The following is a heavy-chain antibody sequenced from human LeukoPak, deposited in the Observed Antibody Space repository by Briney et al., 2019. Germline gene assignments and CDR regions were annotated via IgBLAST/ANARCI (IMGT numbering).Heavy chain of an antibody. V-gene: IGHV3-21*04. D-gene: IGHD3-10*01. CDR1: GFTFSSYA. Sequence: GGSLRLSCAASGFTFSSYAMSWVRQAPGKGLEWVSAISSSGSTIYYTDSVKGRFTISRDNAKNSLYLQMNSLRAEDTAVYYCARVWFGESQDYWGQGTLVTVSS. J-gene: IGHJ4*02. CDR3: ARVWFGESQDY. CDR2: ISSSGSTI.